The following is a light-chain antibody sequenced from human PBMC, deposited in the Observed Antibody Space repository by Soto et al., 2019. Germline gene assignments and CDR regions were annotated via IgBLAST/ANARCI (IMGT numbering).Light chain of an antibody. CDR1: QSVSSY. CDR3: QQRKNSPPLT. J-gene: IGKJ4*01. Sequence: EIVLTQSPATLSLSPGERATLSCRASQSVSSYLAWYQQKPGQAPRLLIYEASNRATGIPARFSGSGSGTDFTLTISSLEPEDFAVYYCQQRKNSPPLTFGGGTKVQIK. V-gene: IGKV3-11*01. CDR2: EAS.